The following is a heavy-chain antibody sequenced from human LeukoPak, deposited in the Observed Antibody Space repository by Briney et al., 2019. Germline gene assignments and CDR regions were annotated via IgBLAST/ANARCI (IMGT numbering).Heavy chain of an antibody. CDR1: GFTFSSYA. Sequence: GGSLRLSCAASGFTFSSYAMTWVRQAPGKGLEWVSIISGSGGSTSYADSVKGRFTISRDNSKNTLYLQMNSLRAGDTAVYYCAREAGGNYFFDYWGQGTLVTVSS. CDR3: AREAGGNYFFDY. J-gene: IGHJ4*02. CDR2: ISGSGGST. D-gene: IGHD4-23*01. V-gene: IGHV3-23*01.